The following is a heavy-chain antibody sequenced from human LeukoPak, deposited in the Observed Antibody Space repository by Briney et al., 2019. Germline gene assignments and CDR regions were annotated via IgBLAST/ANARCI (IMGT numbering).Heavy chain of an antibody. CDR1: GFSFDDYT. CDR2: INWDGGST. CDR3: AKDRDDYVWGSYRSI. J-gene: IGHJ3*02. V-gene: IGHV3-43*01. Sequence: PGGSLRLSCAASGFSFDDYTMHWVRQAPGKGLEWVSLINWDGGSTYYADSVKGRFTISRDNSKNTLYLQMNSLRAEDTAVYYCAKDRDDYVWGSYRSIWGQGTMVTVSS. D-gene: IGHD3-16*02.